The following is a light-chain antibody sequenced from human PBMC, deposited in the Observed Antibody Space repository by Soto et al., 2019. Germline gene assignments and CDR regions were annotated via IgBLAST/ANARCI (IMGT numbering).Light chain of an antibody. V-gene: IGKV1-39*01. CDR3: QQRYSTTLT. Sequence: DIQMTQSPSSRSSSLGDRVTITWRASQSISRYLNWYQQKPGKAPKLLIYAASSLQSGVPSRFSGSGSGTDFTLTISSLKPEDFATYYCQQRYSTTLTFGGGTKVDIK. CDR2: AAS. J-gene: IGKJ4*01. CDR1: QSISRY.